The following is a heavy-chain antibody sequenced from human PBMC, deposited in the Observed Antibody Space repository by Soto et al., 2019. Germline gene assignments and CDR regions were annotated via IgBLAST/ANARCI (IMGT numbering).Heavy chain of an antibody. J-gene: IGHJ4*02. Sequence: QVYLLQSGAAVKKVGASVTVSCKTSGYTFSAYYVNWARRAPGRGFQWLGWINPSNEVTTFSEFFQGRITMTRDTSTNPVHMELKRLTSDDTAVYYCMRGGWGDSPIDYCGQGTQVTLSS. CDR2: INPSNEVT. V-gene: IGHV1-2*02. CDR3: MRGGWGDSPIDY. D-gene: IGHD3-10*01. CDR1: GYTFSAYY.